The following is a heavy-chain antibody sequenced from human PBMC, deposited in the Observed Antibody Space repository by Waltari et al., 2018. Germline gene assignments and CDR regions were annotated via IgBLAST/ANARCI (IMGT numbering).Heavy chain of an antibody. CDR3: AVARGNYDVLTGFPVDS. D-gene: IGHD3-9*01. J-gene: IGHJ5*01. CDR2: FSCTSRTT. CDR1: GFSLTNYT. Sequence: EERLVQSGGGLVQPGGSLRLSCEASGFSLTNYTMNWVRTAPGKGLGCVGYFSCTSRTTFYAASVRGRFIISGNTARNSLSLQMVSLRGEDTAVYYCAVARGNYDVLTGFPVDSWGQGTLVTVSS. V-gene: IGHV3-48*01.